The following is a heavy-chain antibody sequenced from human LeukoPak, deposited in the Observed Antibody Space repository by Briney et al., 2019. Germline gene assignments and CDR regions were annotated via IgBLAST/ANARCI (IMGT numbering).Heavy chain of an antibody. CDR3: ARPQYGIHSYGRVELGY. CDR1: GYTFTSYY. D-gene: IGHD5-18*01. CDR2: INPSGGST. J-gene: IGHJ4*02. V-gene: IGHV1-46*01. Sequence: ASVKVSCKASGYTFTSYYMHWVRQAPGQGLEWMGIINPSGGSTSYAQKFQGRVTMTRDTSTSTVYMELSSLRSEDTAVYYCARPQYGIHSYGRVELGYWGQGTLVTVSS.